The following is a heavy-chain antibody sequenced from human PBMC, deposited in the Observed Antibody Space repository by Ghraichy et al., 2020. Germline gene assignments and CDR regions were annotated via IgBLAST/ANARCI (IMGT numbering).Heavy chain of an antibody. J-gene: IGHJ6*02. CDR3: ARVRDSSSWYPVYYYYGMDV. CDR1: GGTFSSYA. CDR2: IIPIFGTA. D-gene: IGHD6-13*01. V-gene: IGHV1-69*13. Sequence: SVKVSCKASGGTFSSYAISWVRQAPGQGLEWMGGIIPIFGTANYAQKFQGRVTITADESTSTAYMELSSLRSEDTAVYYCARVRDSSSWYPVYYYYGMDVWGQGTTVNVSS.